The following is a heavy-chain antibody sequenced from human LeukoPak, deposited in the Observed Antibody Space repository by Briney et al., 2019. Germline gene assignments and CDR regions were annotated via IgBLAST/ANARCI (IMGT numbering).Heavy chain of an antibody. CDR2: ISYDGSNK. Sequence: GGSLRLSCAASGFTFSSYAMHWVRQAPGKGLEWVAVISYDGSNKYYADSVKGRFTVSRGNSKNTLYLQMDSLRTEDTAVYYCAKVPHSWGLFDSWGQGTLVTVSS. V-gene: IGHV3-30-3*01. J-gene: IGHJ4*02. CDR3: AKVPHSWGLFDS. CDR1: GFTFSSYA. D-gene: IGHD3-16*01.